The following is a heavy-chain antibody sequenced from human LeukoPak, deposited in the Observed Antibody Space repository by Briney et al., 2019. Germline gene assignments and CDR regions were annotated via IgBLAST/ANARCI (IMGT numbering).Heavy chain of an antibody. Sequence: SETLSLTCTVSGASISSSNYYWGWIRQPPGKGLEWIGNIYYSGRTYYKPSLKSRVTVSVDTSMNQFSLKVSSVTAADTAVYYCARVFDSGSQAYFYYMDVWGKGTTVTISS. J-gene: IGHJ6*03. CDR3: ARVFDSGSQAYFYYMDV. D-gene: IGHD3-10*01. CDR1: GASISSSNYY. V-gene: IGHV4-39*07. CDR2: IYYSGRT.